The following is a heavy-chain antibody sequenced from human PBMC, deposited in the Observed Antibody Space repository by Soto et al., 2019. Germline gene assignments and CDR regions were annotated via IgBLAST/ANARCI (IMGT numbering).Heavy chain of an antibody. D-gene: IGHD3-3*02. CDR1: GGSFSGYY. CDR3: ARLARGIFGVVSGWFDP. CDR2: INHSGST. Sequence: PSETLSLTCAVYGGSFSGYYWSWIRQPPGKGLEWIGEINHSGSTNYNPSLKSRVTISVDTSKNQFSLKLSSVTAADTAVYYCARLARGIFGVVSGWFDPWGQGTLVTVSS. J-gene: IGHJ5*02. V-gene: IGHV4-34*01.